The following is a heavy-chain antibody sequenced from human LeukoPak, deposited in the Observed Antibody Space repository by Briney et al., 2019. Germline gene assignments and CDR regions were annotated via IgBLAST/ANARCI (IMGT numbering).Heavy chain of an antibody. J-gene: IGHJ4*02. CDR3: ARWSLYSSGWYFDS. CDR2: ISPFGPP. CDR1: SVSISGDY. V-gene: IGHV4-59*01. Sequence: PSETLSLTCSVFSVSISGDYWSWIRQPPGKGLQWIGHISPFGPPTYNPSPKSRHTIKLKTSKTHLSLKLTSVAAADTAFYYCARWSLYSSGWYFDSWGQGTLVTVSS. D-gene: IGHD6-19*01.